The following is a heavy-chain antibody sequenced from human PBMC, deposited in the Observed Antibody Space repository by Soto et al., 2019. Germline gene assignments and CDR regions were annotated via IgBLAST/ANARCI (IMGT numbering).Heavy chain of an antibody. Sequence: QVQLVESGGGVVQPERSLRLSCAASGFTFSRYGKHWVRQTPGKGLEWVAVISDNGSDKYYGDSVKGRFTISRDNSKNTLDLQMNSLRAEDTAVYFCARDPFGQTYPVVYDYWGQGTLVTVSS. V-gene: IGHV3-30*03. CDR2: ISDNGSDK. J-gene: IGHJ4*02. D-gene: IGHD3-3*01. CDR1: GFTFSRYG. CDR3: ARDPFGQTYPVVYDY.